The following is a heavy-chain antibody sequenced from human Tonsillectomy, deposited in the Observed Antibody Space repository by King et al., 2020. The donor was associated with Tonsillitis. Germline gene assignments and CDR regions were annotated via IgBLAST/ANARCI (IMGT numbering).Heavy chain of an antibody. CDR2: SNPNKDGS. Sequence: QLGQSGTEVKKPGASVKVPCEASGYPSTGFDIHWVRQTPGRGLEWMGWSNPNKDGSNSAPKVQGRGTLTRDTSITTAYMELSRLKSDDTGVYYCSGVIFRSGQYYFDYWGQGTLVTVSS. CDR3: SGVIFRSGQYYFDY. CDR1: GYPSTGFD. V-gene: IGHV1-2*02. J-gene: IGHJ4*02. D-gene: IGHD6-19*01.